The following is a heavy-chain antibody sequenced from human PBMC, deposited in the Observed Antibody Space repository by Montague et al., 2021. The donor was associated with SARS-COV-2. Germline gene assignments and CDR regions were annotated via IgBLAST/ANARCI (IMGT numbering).Heavy chain of an antibody. J-gene: IGHJ4*02. D-gene: IGHD3-16*01. CDR3: ARGGGGRTFYY. Sequence: SETLSLTCTVSGDSVSSTTYYWAWIRQPPGKGLEYIGTIYYSGSSYYNPSLKSRVAMSVDTSKNQFSLKLGSVTAADTAVYYCARGGGGRTFYYWGQGILVTVSS. CDR1: GDSVSSTTYY. CDR2: IYYSGSS. V-gene: IGHV4-39*07.